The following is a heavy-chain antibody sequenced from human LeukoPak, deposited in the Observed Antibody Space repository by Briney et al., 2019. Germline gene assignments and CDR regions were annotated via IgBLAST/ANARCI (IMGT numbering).Heavy chain of an antibody. Sequence: GGSLRLSCAASGFSFSSYAMSWVRQAPGKGLEWISGTSASGGSTYYADSVKGRFTVSRDNSKNTLGLQMNSLRAEDTAVFYCAKDYYDTTGDGFDFWGQGTMVTVSS. D-gene: IGHD3-22*01. CDR1: GFSFSSYA. CDR3: AKDYYDTTGDGFDF. V-gene: IGHV3-23*01. CDR2: TSASGGST. J-gene: IGHJ3*01.